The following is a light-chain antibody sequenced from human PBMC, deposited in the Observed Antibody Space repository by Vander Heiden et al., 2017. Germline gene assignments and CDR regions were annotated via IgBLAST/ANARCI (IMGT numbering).Light chain of an antibody. Sequence: DIHMTQSPSSLSASLGDRINITCRSSETIFNYINWYQQEPGRAPKLLIYATSNLQSGVPSRFTGSGSGTDFTLTIGSLQREDFATYFGQQTYSPPRTFGQGTKVEI. CDR1: ETIFNY. J-gene: IGKJ1*01. CDR3: QQTYSPPRT. V-gene: IGKV1-39*01. CDR2: ATS.